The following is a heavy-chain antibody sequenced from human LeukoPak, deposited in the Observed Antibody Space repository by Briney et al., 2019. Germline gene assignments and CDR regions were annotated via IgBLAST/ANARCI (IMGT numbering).Heavy chain of an antibody. D-gene: IGHD3-22*01. V-gene: IGHV1-46*01. CDR1: GYNFTSYC. Sequence: ASVKVSCKATGYNFTSYCMHWVRQAPGQGLEWMGIINPSGGSTSYAQKFQGRVTMTRDTSTSTVYMELSSLRSEDTAVYYCARATDSSGYYYSDWGQGTLVTVSS. CDR2: INPSGGST. J-gene: IGHJ4*02. CDR3: ARATDSSGYYYSD.